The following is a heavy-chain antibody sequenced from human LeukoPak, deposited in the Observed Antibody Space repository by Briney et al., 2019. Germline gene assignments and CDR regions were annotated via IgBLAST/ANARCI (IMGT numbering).Heavy chain of an antibody. CDR3: ARVGYSSSWYGGLDY. D-gene: IGHD6-13*01. J-gene: IGHJ4*02. CDR2: IWYDGSNK. V-gene: IGHV3-33*01. CDR1: GFTFSNYG. Sequence: GGSLRLSCAASGFTFSNYGMHWVRQAPGKGLEWVAVIWYDGSNKYYADSVKGRFTISRDQSQNTLYLQMNSLRAEDTAVYYCARVGYSSSWYGGLDYWGQGTLVTVSS.